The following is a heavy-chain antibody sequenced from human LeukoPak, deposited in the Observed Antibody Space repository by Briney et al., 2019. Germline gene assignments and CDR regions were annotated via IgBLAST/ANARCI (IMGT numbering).Heavy chain of an antibody. CDR2: IIPIFGTA. D-gene: IGHD3-10*01. CDR1: GGTFSSYA. CDR3: ARDPSYGSYACDI. Sequence: SVKVSCKASGGTFSSYAISWVRQAPGQGLEWMGRIIPIFGTANYAQKFQGRVTITTDESTSTAYMELSSLRSEDTAVYYCARDPSYGSYACDIWGQGTMVTVSS. J-gene: IGHJ3*02. V-gene: IGHV1-69*05.